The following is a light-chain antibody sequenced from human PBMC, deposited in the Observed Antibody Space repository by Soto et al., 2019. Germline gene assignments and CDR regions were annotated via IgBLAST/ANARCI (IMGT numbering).Light chain of an antibody. Sequence: DIQMTRSPSTLSASVGDRVTITCRASQSVSSWLAWYQQKPGKGPKLLIYDASSLESGVPSRFSGSGSGTEFTLTISSLQPDDFATYYRQQYNSYWTFGQGTKV. CDR2: DAS. J-gene: IGKJ1*01. V-gene: IGKV1-5*01. CDR3: QQYNSYWT. CDR1: QSVSSW.